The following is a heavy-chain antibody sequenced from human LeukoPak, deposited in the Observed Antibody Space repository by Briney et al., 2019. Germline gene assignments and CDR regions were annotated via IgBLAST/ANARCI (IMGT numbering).Heavy chain of an antibody. Sequence: PSETLSLTCTVSGGSISSGSYYWSWIRQPAGKGLEWIGRINSNGDTVYNPSLKSRATMSLDMTNNQFSLKLSSVTAADTAVYYCARDRGLDGSDQLDSWGPGTLVTVSS. CDR1: GGSISSGSYY. CDR3: ARDRGLDGSDQLDS. V-gene: IGHV4-61*02. J-gene: IGHJ5*01. CDR2: INSNGDT. D-gene: IGHD3-10*01.